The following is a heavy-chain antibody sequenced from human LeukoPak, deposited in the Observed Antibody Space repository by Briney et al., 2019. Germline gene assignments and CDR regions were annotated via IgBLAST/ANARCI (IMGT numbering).Heavy chain of an antibody. J-gene: IGHJ5*02. CDR2: TGTSGDT. V-gene: IGHV3-13*04. CDR1: GFTFSTYD. CDR3: ARGLPGGLDP. Sequence: GGSLRPSCAASGFTFSTYDMHWVRQATGKGLEWVSSTGTSGDTYYLGSVKGRFTISRENAKSSLYLQMNSPRAGDTAVYYCARGLPGGLDPWGQGTLVTVSS. D-gene: IGHD4-11*01.